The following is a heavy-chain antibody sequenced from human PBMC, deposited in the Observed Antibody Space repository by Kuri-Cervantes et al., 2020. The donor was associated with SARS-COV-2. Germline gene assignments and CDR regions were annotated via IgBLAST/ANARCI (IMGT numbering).Heavy chain of an antibody. Sequence: ASVKVSCKASGYTFTNYDINWVRQATGQGLEWMGWINPNSGGTNYAQKFQGRVTMTRDTSISTAYMELRSLRSDDTAVYYCAREGDYSDFRRPNYYYYYMDVWGKGTTVTVSS. CDR3: AREGDYSDFRRPNYYYYYMDV. D-gene: IGHD4-11*01. J-gene: IGHJ6*03. CDR2: INPNSGGT. V-gene: IGHV1-2*02. CDR1: GYTFTNYD.